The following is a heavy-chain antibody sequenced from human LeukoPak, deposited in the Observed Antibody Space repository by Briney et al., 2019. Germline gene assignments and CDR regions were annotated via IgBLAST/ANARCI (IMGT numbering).Heavy chain of an antibody. CDR2: IYYSGST. J-gene: IGHJ4*02. CDR1: GGSISSSDYY. D-gene: IGHD2-21*01. CDR3: ARLSGPPSCGVADY. Sequence: PSETLSLTCTVSGGSISSSDYYWGWIRQPPGKGLEWIGSIYYSGSTYYNPSLNSRVTISVDTSKNQFSLKLSSVTAADTAVYYCARLSGPPSCGVADYWGEGNLVTVSS. V-gene: IGHV4-39*01.